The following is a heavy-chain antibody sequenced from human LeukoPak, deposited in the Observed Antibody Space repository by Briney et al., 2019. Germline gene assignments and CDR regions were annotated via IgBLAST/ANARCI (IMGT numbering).Heavy chain of an antibody. Sequence: SETLSLTCTVSDGSISSYYWSWIRQPPGKGLEWIGYIYYSGSTNYNPSLKSRVTISVDTSKNQFSLKLSSVTAADTAVYYCARSGIAAAGRPYYYYGMDVWGKGTTVTVSS. D-gene: IGHD6-13*01. J-gene: IGHJ6*04. V-gene: IGHV4-59*01. CDR1: DGSISSYY. CDR2: IYYSGST. CDR3: ARSGIAAAGRPYYYYGMDV.